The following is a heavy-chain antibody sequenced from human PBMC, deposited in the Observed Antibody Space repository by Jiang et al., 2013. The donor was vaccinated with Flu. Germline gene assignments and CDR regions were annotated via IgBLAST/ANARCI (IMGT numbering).Heavy chain of an antibody. CDR1: GYTFTSYA. CDR3: ARDGSGSYYPYYMDV. CDR2: INAGNGNT. V-gene: IGHV1-3*01. D-gene: IGHD1-26*01. Sequence: GAEVKKPGASVKVSCKASGYTFTSYAMHWVRQAPGQRLEWMGWINAGNGNTKYSQKFQGRVTITRDTSASTAYMELSSLRSEDTAVYYCARDGSGSYYPYYMDVVGQRDHGHRLL. J-gene: IGHJ6*03.